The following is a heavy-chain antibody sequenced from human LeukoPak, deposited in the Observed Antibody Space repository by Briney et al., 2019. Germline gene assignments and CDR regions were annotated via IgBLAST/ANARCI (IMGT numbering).Heavy chain of an antibody. Sequence: SETLSLTCTVSGGSISSYYWSWIRQPPGKGLEWIGYIYYSGSTNYNPSLKSRVTISVDTSKNQFSLKLSSVTAADTAVYYCARHPSPPYYDFWSGYYRNYFDYWGQGTLVTVSS. CDR1: GGSISSYY. CDR3: ARHPSPPYYDFWSGYYRNYFDY. CDR2: IYYSGST. D-gene: IGHD3-3*01. J-gene: IGHJ4*02. V-gene: IGHV4-59*08.